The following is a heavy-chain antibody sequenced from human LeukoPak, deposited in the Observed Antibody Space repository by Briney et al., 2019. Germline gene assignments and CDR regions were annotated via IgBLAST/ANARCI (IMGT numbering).Heavy chain of an antibody. Sequence: GGSLRLSCAASGFTFSVYWMHWVRQTPEKGLVWVSHITDDGTRTYADSVKGRFTISRDNTKNTVYLQMNSLRAEDTGMYFCARDRWGERAFDTWGQGTMVTVSS. J-gene: IGHJ3*02. CDR2: ITDDGTR. V-gene: IGHV3-74*03. CDR3: ARDRWGERAFDT. CDR1: GFTFSVYW. D-gene: IGHD7-27*01.